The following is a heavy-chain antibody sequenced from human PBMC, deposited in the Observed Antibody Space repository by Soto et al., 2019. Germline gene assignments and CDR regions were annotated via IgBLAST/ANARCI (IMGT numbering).Heavy chain of an antibody. Sequence: SETLSLTCAVSGGSISSGGYSWSWIRQPPGKGLEWIGYIYHSGSTYYNPSLKSRVTISVDRSKNQFSLKLSSVTAADTAVYYCARTYSSSPLFDYWGQGTLVTVSS. CDR3: ARTYSSSPLFDY. CDR1: GGSISSGGYS. J-gene: IGHJ4*02. CDR2: IYHSGST. V-gene: IGHV4-30-2*01. D-gene: IGHD6-6*01.